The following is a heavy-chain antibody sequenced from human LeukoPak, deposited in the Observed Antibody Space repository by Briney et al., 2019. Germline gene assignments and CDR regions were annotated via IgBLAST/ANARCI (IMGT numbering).Heavy chain of an antibody. CDR3: ARVFDSSGYYPYYFDY. D-gene: IGHD3-22*01. Sequence: GASVKVSCKASGYTFTSYDINWVRQATGQGLEWMGWMNPNSGNTGYAQKFQGRVTMTRNTSISTAYVELSSLRSEDTAVYYCARVFDSSGYYPYYFDYWGQGTLVTVSS. CDR1: GYTFTSYD. J-gene: IGHJ4*02. CDR2: MNPNSGNT. V-gene: IGHV1-8*01.